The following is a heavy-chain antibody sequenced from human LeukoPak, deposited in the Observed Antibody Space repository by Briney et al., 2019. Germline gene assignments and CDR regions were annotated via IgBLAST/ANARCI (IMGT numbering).Heavy chain of an antibody. Sequence: PGGSLRLSCAASGFTFSSYGMHWVRQAPGKGLEWVAVMSYDGSNKYYADSVKGRFTISRDNSKNTLYLQMNSLRAEDTAVYYWGKGGGYWGQGTLVTVSS. CDR1: GFTFSSYG. D-gene: IGHD3-16*01. CDR3: GKGGGY. J-gene: IGHJ4*02. V-gene: IGHV3-30*18. CDR2: MSYDGSNK.